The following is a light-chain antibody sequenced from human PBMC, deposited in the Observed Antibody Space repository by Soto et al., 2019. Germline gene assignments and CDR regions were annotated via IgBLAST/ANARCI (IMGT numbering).Light chain of an antibody. CDR1: RSISYW. CDR2: DAS. Sequence: DIQMTQSPSTLSPSVGDRVTITCRASRSISYWLAWYQQKPGKAPKLLIFDASSLKSGVPSRFSGSGSGTEFTLTISGLQPDDVATYYCLQYSSHSWTFGQGTRWIS. CDR3: LQYSSHSWT. V-gene: IGKV1-5*01. J-gene: IGKJ1*01.